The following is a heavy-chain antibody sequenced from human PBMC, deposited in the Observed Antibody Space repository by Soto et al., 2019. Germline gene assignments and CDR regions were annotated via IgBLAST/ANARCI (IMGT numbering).Heavy chain of an antibody. CDR1: GYSFTSYW. CDR2: IYPGDSDT. Sequence: PGESLKISCKCSGYSFTSYWIVLVRQMPGKGLEWMGIIYPGDSDTRYSPSFQGQVTISADKSISTAYLQWSSLKASDTAMYYCTRLLRVSDYYGSGSYPTNYYYYGMDVWGQGTTVTVSS. CDR3: TRLLRVSDYYGSGSYPTNYYYYGMDV. V-gene: IGHV5-51*01. D-gene: IGHD3-10*01. J-gene: IGHJ6*02.